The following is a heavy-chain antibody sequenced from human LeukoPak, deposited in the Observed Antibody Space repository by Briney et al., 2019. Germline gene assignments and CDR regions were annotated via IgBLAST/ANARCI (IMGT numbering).Heavy chain of an antibody. CDR1: GFTFSSYG. CDR2: IWYDGSSK. D-gene: IGHD6-13*01. V-gene: IGHV3-33*01. Sequence: GGSLRLSCAASGFTFSSYGMHWVRQAPGKGLEWVAVIWYDGSSKYYADSVKGRFTISRDNSKNTVYLQMNSLRVEDTAVYYCASIFLYSSSWYYFDNWGQGTRVTVSS. CDR3: ASIFLYSSSWYYFDN. J-gene: IGHJ4*02.